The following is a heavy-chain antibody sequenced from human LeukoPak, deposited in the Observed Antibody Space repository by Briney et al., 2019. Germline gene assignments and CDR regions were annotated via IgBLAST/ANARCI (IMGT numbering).Heavy chain of an antibody. CDR1: GGSISSYY. J-gene: IGHJ3*02. Sequence: SETPSLTCTVSGGSISSYYWSWIRQPAGKGLEWIGRIYTSGSTNYNPSLKSRVTMSVDTSKNQFSLKLSSVTAADTAVYYCARAFITMIEDAFDIWGQGTMVTVSS. D-gene: IGHD3-22*01. V-gene: IGHV4-4*07. CDR3: ARAFITMIEDAFDI. CDR2: IYTSGST.